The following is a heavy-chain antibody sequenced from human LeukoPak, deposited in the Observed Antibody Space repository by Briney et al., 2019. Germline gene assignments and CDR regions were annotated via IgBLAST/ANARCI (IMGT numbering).Heavy chain of an antibody. J-gene: IGHJ4*02. Sequence: ASVKVSCKASGYTFTSYYMHWVRQAPGQGLEWMGIINPSGGSTSYAQKFQGRVTMTRDTSTSTVYMELSSPRSEDTAVYYCARSDCSSTSCYLYDYWGQGTLVTVSS. V-gene: IGHV1-46*01. D-gene: IGHD2-2*01. CDR2: INPSGGST. CDR1: GYTFTSYY. CDR3: ARSDCSSTSCYLYDY.